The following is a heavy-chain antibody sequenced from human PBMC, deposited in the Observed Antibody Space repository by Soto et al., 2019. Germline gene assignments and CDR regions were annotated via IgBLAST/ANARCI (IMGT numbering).Heavy chain of an antibody. V-gene: IGHV3-23*01. J-gene: IGHJ4*02. D-gene: IGHD6-13*01. CDR1: GFTFSSYA. CDR2: ISGSGGST. Sequence: GGSLRLSCAASGFTFSSYAMSWFRQAPGKGLEWVSAISGSGGSTYYADSVKGRFTISRDNSKNTLYLQMNSLRAEDTAVYYCAKVRGSSWYYGALGYFDYWGQGTLVTVSS. CDR3: AKVRGSSWYYGALGYFDY.